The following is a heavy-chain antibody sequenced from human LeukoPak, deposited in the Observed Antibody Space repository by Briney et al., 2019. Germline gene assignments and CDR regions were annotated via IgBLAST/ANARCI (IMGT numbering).Heavy chain of an antibody. CDR2: ISGSGGST. Sequence: GGSLRLSCAASGFTFSSYAMGWVRQAPGKGLEWVSSISGSGGSTYYADSVKGRFTISRDNSKNTLYLQMNSLRAEDTAVYYCAKYGSGSLFGIFDYWGQGTLVTVSS. CDR1: GFTFSSYA. V-gene: IGHV3-23*01. D-gene: IGHD3-10*01. CDR3: AKYGSGSLFGIFDY. J-gene: IGHJ4*02.